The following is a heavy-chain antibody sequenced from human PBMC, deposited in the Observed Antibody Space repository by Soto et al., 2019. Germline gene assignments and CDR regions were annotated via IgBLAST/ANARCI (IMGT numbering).Heavy chain of an antibody. CDR2: IFYSGST. J-gene: IGHJ6*02. CDR1: GFTFSSYA. CDR3: ATQTGLYYYGMDV. Sequence: GSLRLSCAASGFTFSSYAMSWVRQPPGKGLESIGYIFYSGSTNYNPSLKSRVTISLDTSKTQFSLNLTSVTAADTAVYYCATQTGLYYYGMDVWGQGTTVTVSS. V-gene: IGHV4-59*01.